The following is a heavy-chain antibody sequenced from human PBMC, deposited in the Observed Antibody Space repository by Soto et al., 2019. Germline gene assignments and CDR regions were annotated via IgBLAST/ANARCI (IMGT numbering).Heavy chain of an antibody. D-gene: IGHD1-26*01. V-gene: IGHV4-30-4*01. CDR1: GDSVSSGDSY. CDR2: TSFSGDT. J-gene: IGHJ4*02. CDR3: VRGGNPYHYATSGPGTFDK. Sequence: QVQLQESGPGLVKPSQTLSLTCSVSGDSVSSGDSYWSWIRQPPGKALEWIGYTSFSGDTSYSPSLKSRVTISVEMSKSQFSLRLTSVTAAATAVYYCVRGGNPYHYATSGPGTFDKWGQGTLVSVSS.